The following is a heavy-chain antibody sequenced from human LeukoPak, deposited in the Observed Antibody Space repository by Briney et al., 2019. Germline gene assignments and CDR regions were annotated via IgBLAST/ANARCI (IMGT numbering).Heavy chain of an antibody. CDR1: GYSISTGYY. Sequence: PSETLSLTCAVSGYSISTGYYWGWIRPPPGKGLEWIGIIYQSGSTFYNPSLRTRVTISVDTSKNQFSLNLSSVTAADTAVYYCARIFGSGNENYFYYMDVWGKGTTVTVSS. CDR3: ARIFGSGNENYFYYMDV. D-gene: IGHD3-10*01. CDR2: IYQSGST. J-gene: IGHJ6*03. V-gene: IGHV4-38-2*01.